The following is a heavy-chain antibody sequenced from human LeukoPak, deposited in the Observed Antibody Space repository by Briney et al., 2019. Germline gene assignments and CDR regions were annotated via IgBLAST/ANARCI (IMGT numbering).Heavy chain of an antibody. CDR1: GGSISSGSYY. Sequence: PSQTLSLTCTVSGGSISSGSYYWGWIRQPAGKGLEWIGRIYTSRSTNYNPSLKSRVTISVDTYKNQFSLKLSSVTAADTAVYYCAQGYSSSWTTDYWGQGTLVTVSS. CDR2: IYTSRST. D-gene: IGHD6-13*01. J-gene: IGHJ4*02. V-gene: IGHV4-61*02. CDR3: AQGYSSSWTTDY.